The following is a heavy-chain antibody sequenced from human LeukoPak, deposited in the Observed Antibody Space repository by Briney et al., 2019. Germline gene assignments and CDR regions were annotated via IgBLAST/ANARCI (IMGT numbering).Heavy chain of an antibody. CDR2: INPNSGGT. V-gene: IGHV1-2*02. CDR3: ARSDFWSGFYVLYY. CDR1: GYTFTGYY. J-gene: IGHJ4*02. Sequence: ASVKVSCKASGYTFTGYYMHWVRQAPGQGLEWMGWINPNSGGTNYAQKFQGGVTMTRDTSISTAYMELSRLRSDDTAVYYCARSDFWSGFYVLYYWGQGTLVTVSS. D-gene: IGHD3-3*01.